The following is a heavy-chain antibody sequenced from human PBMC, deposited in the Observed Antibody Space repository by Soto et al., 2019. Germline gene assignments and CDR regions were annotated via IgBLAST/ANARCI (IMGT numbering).Heavy chain of an antibody. CDR1: GFTFSSYG. J-gene: IGHJ4*02. V-gene: IGHV3-33*01. D-gene: IGHD6-19*01. CDR3: ARDQLRSGWHSSSFDY. Sequence: GGSLRLSCAASGFTFSSYGMHWVRQAPGKGLEWVAVIWYDGSNKYYADSVKGRFTISRDNSKNTLYLQMNSLRAEDTAVYYCARDQLRSGWHSSSFDYWGQGTLVTVSS. CDR2: IWYDGSNK.